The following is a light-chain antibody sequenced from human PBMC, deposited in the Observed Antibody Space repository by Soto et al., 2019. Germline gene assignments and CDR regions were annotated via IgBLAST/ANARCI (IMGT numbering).Light chain of an antibody. V-gene: IGKV1-5*03. Sequence: DIPMTQSPSTLSASVGDRVTITCRASQSISSSLAWFQQKPGKAPKLLIYKASSLESGVPSRFSGSGSGTEFTLTISSLQPDDFATYYCQQYNRYWTFGQGTKVEVK. CDR1: QSISSS. J-gene: IGKJ1*01. CDR3: QQYNRYWT. CDR2: KAS.